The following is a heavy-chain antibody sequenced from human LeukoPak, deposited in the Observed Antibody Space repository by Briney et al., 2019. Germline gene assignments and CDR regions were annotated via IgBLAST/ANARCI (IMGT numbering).Heavy chain of an antibody. CDR1: GFTFSSYS. CDR3: AREDCSGGSCDYYYYGMDV. CDR2: ISSSSSYI. J-gene: IGHJ6*02. V-gene: IGHV3-21*01. D-gene: IGHD2-15*01. Sequence: TGGSLRLSCAASGFTFSSYSMNWVRQAPGKGLEWVSSISSSSSYIYYADSVKGRFTISRDNAKNSLYLQMNSLRAEDTAVYYCAREDCSGGSCDYYYYGMDVWGQGTTVTVSS.